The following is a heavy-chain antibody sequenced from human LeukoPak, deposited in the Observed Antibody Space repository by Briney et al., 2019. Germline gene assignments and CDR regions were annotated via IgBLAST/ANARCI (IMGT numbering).Heavy chain of an antibody. CDR3: AALFGDYGYYFDY. V-gene: IGHV3-66*01. CDR1: GFTVSSNY. Sequence: GGSLRLSCAASGFTVSSNYMSWARQAPGKGLEWVSVIYSGGSTYYADSVKGRFTISRDNSKNTLYLQMNSLRAEDTAVYYCAALFGDYGYYFDYWGQGTLVTVSS. J-gene: IGHJ4*02. D-gene: IGHD4-17*01. CDR2: IYSGGST.